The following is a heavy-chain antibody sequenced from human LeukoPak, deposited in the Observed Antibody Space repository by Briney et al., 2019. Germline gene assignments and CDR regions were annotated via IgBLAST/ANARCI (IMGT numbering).Heavy chain of an antibody. J-gene: IGHJ4*02. D-gene: IGHD6-19*01. CDR3: AKGLGQWLVPSVYFDY. CDR2: ISSSGSTI. V-gene: IGHV3-11*01. Sequence: GGSLRLSCAASGFTFSDYYMSWIRQAPGKGLEWVSYISSSGSTIYYADSVKGRFTISRDNAKNSLYLQMNSLRAEDTAVYYCAKGLGQWLVPSVYFDYWGQGTLVTVSS. CDR1: GFTFSDYY.